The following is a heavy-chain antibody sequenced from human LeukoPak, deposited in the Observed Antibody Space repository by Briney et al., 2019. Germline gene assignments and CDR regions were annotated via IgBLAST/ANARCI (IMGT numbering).Heavy chain of an antibody. D-gene: IGHD3-22*01. J-gene: IGHJ4*02. CDR3: AREPYYYDSSGYYYDIFDY. CDR2: IKQDGSEK. CDR1: GFTFSSYW. Sequence: SGGSLRLSCAASGFTFSSYWMSWVRQAPGKGLEGVANIKQDGSEKYYVDSVKGRFTISRDNAKNSLYLQMNSLRAEDTAVYYCAREPYYYDSSGYYYDIFDYWGQGTLVTVSS. V-gene: IGHV3-7*01.